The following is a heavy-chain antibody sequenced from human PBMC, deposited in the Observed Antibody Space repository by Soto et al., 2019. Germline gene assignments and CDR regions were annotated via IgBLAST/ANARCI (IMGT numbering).Heavy chain of an antibody. CDR3: ASRADYSSAGFDY. V-gene: IGHV4-28*01. J-gene: IGHJ4*02. CDR1: GYSISSTKW. D-gene: IGHD6-25*01. CDR2: IYYTGST. Sequence: QVQLQESGPGLVKPSDTLSLTCAVSGYSISSTKWWGWIRQPPGKGLEWIGYIYYTGSTYYNPSLKRRVTMSVDTSKNQFSLRLNSVTAVDTAVYYCASRADYSSAGFDYWGQGTLVTVSS.